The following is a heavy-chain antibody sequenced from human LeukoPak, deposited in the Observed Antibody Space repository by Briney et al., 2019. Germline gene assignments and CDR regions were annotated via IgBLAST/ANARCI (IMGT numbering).Heavy chain of an antibody. CDR3: ARGTVVVPATLFRNSNWFDP. CDR2: INHSGST. Sequence: PSETLSLTCAVYGGSFSGYYWSWIRQPPGKGLEWIGEINHSGSTNYNPSLKSRVTISVYTSKNQFSLKLSSVTAADTAVYYCARGTVVVPATLFRNSNWFDPWGQGTLVTVSS. V-gene: IGHV4-34*01. CDR1: GGSFSGYY. D-gene: IGHD2-2*01. J-gene: IGHJ5*02.